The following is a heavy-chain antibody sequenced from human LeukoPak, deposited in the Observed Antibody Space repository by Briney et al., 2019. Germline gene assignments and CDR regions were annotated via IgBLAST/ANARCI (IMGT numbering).Heavy chain of an antibody. CDR2: IKQDGSEK. CDR1: GFTFSTFY. CDR3: ARGVATINWFDP. D-gene: IGHD5-24*01. V-gene: IGHV3-7*02. J-gene: IGHJ5*02. Sequence: SGGSLRLSCAASGFTFSTFYMAWVRQAPGKGLEWVANIKQDGSEKFYVDSVKGRFTISRDNAKNSLYLQMNSLRAEDTAVYYCARGVATINWFDPWGQGTLVTVSS.